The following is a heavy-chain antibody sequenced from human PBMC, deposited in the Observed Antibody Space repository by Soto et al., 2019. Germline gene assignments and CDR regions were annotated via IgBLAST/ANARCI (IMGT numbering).Heavy chain of an antibody. Sequence: GASVKVSCKASGGTFSSYTISWVRQAPGQGLEWMGRIIPILGIANYAQKFQGRVTITADKSTSTAYMELSSLRSEDTAVYYCARERHPLLRYFDWRWWFDPWGQGTLVTVSS. CDR3: ARERHPLLRYFDWRWWFDP. V-gene: IGHV1-69*04. CDR1: GGTFSSYT. CDR2: IIPILGIA. D-gene: IGHD3-9*01. J-gene: IGHJ5*02.